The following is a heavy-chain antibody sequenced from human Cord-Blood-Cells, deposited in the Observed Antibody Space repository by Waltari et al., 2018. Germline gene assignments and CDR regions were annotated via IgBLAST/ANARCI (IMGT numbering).Heavy chain of an antibody. V-gene: IGHV1-2*02. Sequence: QVQLVQSGAEVKKPGASVKVSCKASGYTFTGYYMHWVRQAPGPGLEWMGWINPNSGGTNYAQKFQGRVTMTRDTSISTAYMELSRLRSDDTAVYYCARDTIARWGPVKPLDWYFDLWGRGTLVTVSS. CDR1: GYTFTGYY. J-gene: IGHJ2*01. CDR2: INPNSGGT. D-gene: IGHD3-16*02. CDR3: ARDTIARWGPVKPLDWYFDL.